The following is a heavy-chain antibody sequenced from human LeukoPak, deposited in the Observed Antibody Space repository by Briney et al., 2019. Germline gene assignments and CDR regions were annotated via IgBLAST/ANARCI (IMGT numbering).Heavy chain of an antibody. Sequence: GGSLRLSCAASGFNFRGYAMSWVRQAPGKGLEWVSAISGSGGQAHYADSVRGRFTISRDNSQNTLQLQMNSLRAEDTAVYYCAREVVMGETNYYYYGMGVWGQGTTVTVSS. V-gene: IGHV3-23*01. D-gene: IGHD2-21*01. CDR2: ISGSGGQA. J-gene: IGHJ6*02. CDR3: AREVVMGETNYYYYGMGV. CDR1: GFNFRGYA.